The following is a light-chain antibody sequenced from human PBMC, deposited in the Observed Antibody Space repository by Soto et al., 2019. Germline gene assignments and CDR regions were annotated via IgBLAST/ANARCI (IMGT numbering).Light chain of an antibody. CDR2: DNN. CDR3: GTWDSSLSANV. V-gene: IGLV1-51*01. Sequence: QSVLTQPPSVSAAPGQKVTISCSGSSSNIGNNYVSWYQQLPGTAPKLLIYDNNKRPSGIPDRFSASKSGTSATLGITGLQTGDEADYYCGTWDSSLSANVFGTGTQLTVL. CDR1: SSNIGNNY. J-gene: IGLJ1*01.